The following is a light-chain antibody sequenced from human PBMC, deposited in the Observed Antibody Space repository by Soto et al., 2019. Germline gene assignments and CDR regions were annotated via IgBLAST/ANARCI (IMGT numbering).Light chain of an antibody. CDR1: SSYVGNYNL. J-gene: IGLJ2*01. CDR3: CSFALRSTLI. CDR2: EGG. Sequence: QSVLTQPASVSGSPGQSITISCTGTSSYVGNYNLVSWYQQYPGKAPKLMIYEGGKRPSGVSNRFSGSKAGNTASLTISGLQAEDAADYYCCSFALRSTLIFGGGTKLTVL. V-gene: IGLV2-23*01.